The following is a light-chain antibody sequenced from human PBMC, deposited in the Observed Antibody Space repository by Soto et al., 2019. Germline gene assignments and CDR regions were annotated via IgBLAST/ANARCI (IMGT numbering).Light chain of an antibody. CDR1: QSISSW. J-gene: IGKJ1*01. CDR3: QQIDNYPWT. V-gene: IGKV1-5*03. CDR2: KAS. Sequence: DIQMTQSPSTLSASVGDRVTITCRASQSISSWLAWYQQKPGKAPKLLIYKASSLESGVPSSSSGSGSGTEFTLTISSLKPDDFATYCCQQIDNYPWTFGQGTRVEIK.